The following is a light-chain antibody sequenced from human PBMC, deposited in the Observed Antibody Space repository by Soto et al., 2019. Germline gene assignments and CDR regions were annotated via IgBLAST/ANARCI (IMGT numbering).Light chain of an antibody. J-gene: IGKJ4*01. V-gene: IGKV1-9*01. Sequence: DIQLTQSPSFLSASVGARVTITCRASQGISSYLAWYQQKPGKAPKLLIYAASTLQSGVPSRFGGSGSATEFTLTISSLQPADFATYYCQQLNSYPLTFGGGTKVEIK. CDR1: QGISSY. CDR2: AAS. CDR3: QQLNSYPLT.